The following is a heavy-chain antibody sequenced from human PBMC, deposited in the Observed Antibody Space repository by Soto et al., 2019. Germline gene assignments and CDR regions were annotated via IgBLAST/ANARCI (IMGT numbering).Heavy chain of an antibody. V-gene: IGHV4-31*03. Sequence: QVQLQESGPGLVKPSQTLSLTCTVSGGSISSGGYYWSWIRQHPGKGLEWIGYIYYSGSTYYNPSLKSRVTISVDTSKNQFSLKLSSVTAADTAVYYCARDLGRFGELSSSAFDIWGQGTMVTVSS. CDR1: GGSISSGGYY. CDR2: IYYSGST. D-gene: IGHD3-10*01. J-gene: IGHJ3*02. CDR3: ARDLGRFGELSSSAFDI.